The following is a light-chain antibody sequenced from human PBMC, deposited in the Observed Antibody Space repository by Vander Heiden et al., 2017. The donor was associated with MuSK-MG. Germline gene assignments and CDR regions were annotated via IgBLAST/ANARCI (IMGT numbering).Light chain of an antibody. CDR1: QGVSSN. CDR3: QQYNNWPPWT. Sequence: EIVTTQAPATLSVPPGERATNSCRANQGVSSNLAWYQQKPGQAPRLLIYGASTRATGIPARFSGSGSGTEFTLTISSLQSEDFAVYYCQQYNNWPPWTFGQGTKVEIK. V-gene: IGKV3-15*01. CDR2: GAS. J-gene: IGKJ1*01.